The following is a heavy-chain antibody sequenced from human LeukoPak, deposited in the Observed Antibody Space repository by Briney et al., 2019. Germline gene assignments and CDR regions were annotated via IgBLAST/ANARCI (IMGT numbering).Heavy chain of an antibody. CDR1: GFTVSSNY. V-gene: IGHV3-66*01. CDR3: ARSVAVAGNDY. D-gene: IGHD6-19*01. J-gene: IGHJ4*02. Sequence: GGSLRLSCAASGFTVSSNYMSWVRQAPGKGLEWVSVIYGGGSTYYADSVKGRFTISRDNSKNTLYLQMNSLRAEDTAVYYCARSVAVAGNDYWGQGTLVTVSS. CDR2: IYGGGST.